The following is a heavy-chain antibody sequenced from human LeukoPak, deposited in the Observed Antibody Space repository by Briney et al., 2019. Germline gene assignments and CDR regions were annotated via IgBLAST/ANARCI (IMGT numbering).Heavy chain of an antibody. D-gene: IGHD6-19*01. CDR2: ISNSGRTI. Sequence: GGSLRLSCAASGFTFSSYEMNWVRQAPGKGLEWVPYISNSGRTIYYADSVKGRFTISRDNAKNSLYLQMNSLRAEDTAVYYCARERVAVVFFDYWRQGTLVTVSS. J-gene: IGHJ4*02. CDR1: GFTFSSYE. V-gene: IGHV3-48*03. CDR3: ARERVAVVFFDY.